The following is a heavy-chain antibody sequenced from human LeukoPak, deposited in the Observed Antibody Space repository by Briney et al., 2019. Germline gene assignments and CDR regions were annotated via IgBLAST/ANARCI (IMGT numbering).Heavy chain of an antibody. CDR1: GFTFSSNA. V-gene: IGHV3-30-3*01. Sequence: GGSLRLSCAASGFTFSSNAMRWVRQAPGKGLEWVAVISYDGSNKYYADSVKGRFTISRDNSKNTLYLQMNSLRAEDTAVYYCAKESGYSGYDERSIDYWGQGTLVTVSS. J-gene: IGHJ4*02. CDR2: ISYDGSNK. D-gene: IGHD5-12*01. CDR3: AKESGYSGYDERSIDY.